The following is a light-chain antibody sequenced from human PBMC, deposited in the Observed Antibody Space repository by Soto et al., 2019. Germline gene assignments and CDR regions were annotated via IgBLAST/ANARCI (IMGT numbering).Light chain of an antibody. V-gene: IGLV2-8*01. CDR3: SSYGGSSNV. CDR1: SSDVGGYNY. J-gene: IGLJ1*01. Sequence: QSVLTHPPSPSGSPGQSVAISCTGTSSDVGGYNYVSWYQQHPCKAPKLMIYEVNKRPSGVPDRFSGSKSGNTASMTVSGLQAEDEADYYCSSYGGSSNVVGTGTKVTVL. CDR2: EVN.